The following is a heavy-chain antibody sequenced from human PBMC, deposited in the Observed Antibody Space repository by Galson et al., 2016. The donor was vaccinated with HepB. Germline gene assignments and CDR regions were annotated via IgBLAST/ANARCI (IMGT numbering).Heavy chain of an antibody. CDR3: VRVRYYYDFGILDS. Sequence: PALVKPTQTLTLTCTFSGFSLNTSGMCVSWMRQPPGKALEWLALIDWDGERYYSTSLKTRLTISKDTSKDQVVLTMNDMDPVDTATYYCVRVRYYYDFGILDSWGLGTLVTVSS. D-gene: IGHD3-22*01. CDR1: GFSLNTSGMC. V-gene: IGHV2-70*01. J-gene: IGHJ4*02. CDR2: IDWDGER.